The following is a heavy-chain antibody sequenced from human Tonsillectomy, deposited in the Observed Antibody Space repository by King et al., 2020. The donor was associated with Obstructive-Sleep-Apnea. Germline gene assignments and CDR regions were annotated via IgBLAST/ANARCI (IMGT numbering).Heavy chain of an antibody. CDR2: ISSSSSTI. CDR3: ASDLLYGSGSYYGVP. J-gene: IGHJ5*02. V-gene: IGHV3-48*04. CDR1: GFTFSSDS. D-gene: IGHD3-10*01. Sequence: VQLVESGGGLVQPGGSLRLSCAASGFTFSSDSMNWVRQAPGKGLEWVSYISSSSSTIYYTDSVKARFTTSRDNAKNSLYLQMNSLRAEDTAVYYCASDLLYGSGSYYGVPWGQGTLVTVSS.